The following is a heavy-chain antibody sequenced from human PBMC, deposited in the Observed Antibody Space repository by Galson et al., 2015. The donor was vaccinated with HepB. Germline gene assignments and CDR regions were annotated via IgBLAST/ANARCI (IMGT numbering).Heavy chain of an antibody. CDR2: IDPSDSYT. CDR3: ARLGRQQLAPDYYGMDV. D-gene: IGHD6-13*01. V-gene: IGHV5-10-1*01. Sequence: QSGAEVKKPGESLRISCKGSGYSFTSYWISWVRQMPGKGLEWMGRIDPSDSYTNYSPSFQGHVTISADKSISTAYLQWSSLKASDTAMYYCARLGRQQLAPDYYGMDVWGQGTTVTVSS. CDR1: GYSFTSYW. J-gene: IGHJ6*02.